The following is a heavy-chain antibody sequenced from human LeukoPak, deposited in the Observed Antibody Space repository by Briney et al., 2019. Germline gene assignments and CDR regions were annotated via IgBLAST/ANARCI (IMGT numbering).Heavy chain of an antibody. D-gene: IGHD3-10*01. CDR1: GFTFSSYA. Sequence: GGSLRLSCAASGFTFSSYAMSWVRQAPGKGLDWVSAISGSGGSTYYADSVKGRFTISRDNSKNTLYLQMNSLRAEDTAVYYCAKVLLWFGELLYDAFDIWGQGTMVTVSS. CDR3: AKVLLWFGELLYDAFDI. CDR2: ISGSGGST. J-gene: IGHJ3*02. V-gene: IGHV3-23*01.